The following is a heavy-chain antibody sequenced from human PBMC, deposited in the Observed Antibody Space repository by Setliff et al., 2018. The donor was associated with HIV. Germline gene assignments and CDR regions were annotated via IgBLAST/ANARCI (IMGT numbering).Heavy chain of an antibody. CDR2: MNPNSGNT. CDR3: ARVPYRSAWFSGGHDAFDI. Sequence: ASVKVSCKASGYTFTTYDINWVRQAAGQGLEWMGWMNPNSGNTGYAQRFQGRLTMTRNTSISTAYMEMRSLRSDDTAVYFCARVPYRSAWFSGGHDAFDIWGQGTMVTVS. D-gene: IGHD6-19*01. V-gene: IGHV1-8*02. CDR1: GYTFTTYD. J-gene: IGHJ3*02.